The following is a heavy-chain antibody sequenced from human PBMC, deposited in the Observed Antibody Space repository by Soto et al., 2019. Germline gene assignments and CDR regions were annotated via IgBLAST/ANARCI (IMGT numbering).Heavy chain of an antibody. CDR2: ISGSGGST. CDR3: ARRGPGTYFDY. D-gene: IGHD6-13*01. V-gene: IGHV3-23*01. CDR1: GFTFSSYA. Sequence: EVPLLDSGGGLVQPGGSLRLSCAASGFTFSSYAMNWVRQAPGKGLEWVSVISGSGGSTYYADSVEGRFTISRDNSKNTLYLQMNSLRAEDTAVYYCARRGPGTYFDYWGQGSLVTVSS. J-gene: IGHJ4*02.